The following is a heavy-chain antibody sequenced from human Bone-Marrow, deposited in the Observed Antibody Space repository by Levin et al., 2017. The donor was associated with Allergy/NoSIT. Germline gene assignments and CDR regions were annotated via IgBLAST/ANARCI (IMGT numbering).Heavy chain of an antibody. V-gene: IGHV4-59*01. CDR1: GVSMSRYY. CDR2: IYSSGST. J-gene: IGHJ4*02. D-gene: IGHD3-10*01. CDR3: ARADFFDSGRNFDY. Sequence: QSQTLSLTCTVSGVSMSRYYWSWLRQPPGKNLEWIGYIYSSGSTNYNPSLKSRLTMLIDTSTNQFSLRLSSVTAADTAVYYCARADFFDSGRNFDYWGQGTLVTVSS.